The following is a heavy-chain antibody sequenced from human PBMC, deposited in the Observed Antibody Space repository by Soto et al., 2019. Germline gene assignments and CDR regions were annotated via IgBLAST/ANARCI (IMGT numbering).Heavy chain of an antibody. V-gene: IGHV1-2*02. CDR1: EYSFTGHY. D-gene: IGHD3-3*01. CDR2: IDPKSGDT. Sequence: QIQLIQSGAEAKKPGASVTVSCKASEYSFTGHYLHWVRQAPGQGLEWMGWIDPKSGDTKHSQKLQDRVTMTSDTSSSRAYLDLGSVRPDDTAVYDCARDDGKSGYLYFDPWGQGTPVTGAS. J-gene: IGHJ5*02. CDR3: ARDDGKSGYLYFDP.